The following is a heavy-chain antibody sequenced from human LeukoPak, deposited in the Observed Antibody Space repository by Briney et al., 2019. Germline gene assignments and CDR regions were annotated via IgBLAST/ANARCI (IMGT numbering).Heavy chain of an antibody. CDR3: ARVHGDYSGVPGY. J-gene: IGHJ4*02. CDR1: GFTFSSYW. V-gene: IGHV3-7*01. CDR2: IKQDGSEK. D-gene: IGHD4-17*01. Sequence: GSLRLSCAASGFTFSSYWMSWVRQAPGKGLEWVANIKQDGSEKYYVDSVKGRFTISRDNAKNSLYLQMNSLRAEDTAVYYCARVHGDYSGVPGYWGQGTLVTVSS.